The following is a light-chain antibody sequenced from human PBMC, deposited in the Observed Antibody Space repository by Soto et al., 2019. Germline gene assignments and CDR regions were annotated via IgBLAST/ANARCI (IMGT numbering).Light chain of an antibody. CDR1: QSVSSY. V-gene: IGKV3-15*01. J-gene: IGKJ4*01. CDR2: AAS. CDR3: QQYNSLPVT. Sequence: EIGMTQSPAILSVSTGERVTLCCRASQSVSSYLAWYQHKVGQAPKLLIYAASTMPTGVPARFSGSGSGTDFTLTISSLQSEDFATYYCQQYNSLPVTFGGGTKVEIK.